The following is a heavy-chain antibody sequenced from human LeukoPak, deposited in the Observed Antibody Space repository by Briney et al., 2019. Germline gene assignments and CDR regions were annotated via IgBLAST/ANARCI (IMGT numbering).Heavy chain of an antibody. CDR3: ARIRTYGDYAFDY. CDR1: GYTFTGYY. V-gene: IGHV1-2*04. J-gene: IGHJ4*02. D-gene: IGHD4-17*01. Sequence: ASVKVSCKASGYTFTGYYMHWVRQAPGQGLEWMGWINPNSDGTNYAQKFQGWVTMTRDTSISTAYMELSRLRSDDTAVYYCARIRTYGDYAFDYWGQGTLVTVSS. CDR2: INPNSDGT.